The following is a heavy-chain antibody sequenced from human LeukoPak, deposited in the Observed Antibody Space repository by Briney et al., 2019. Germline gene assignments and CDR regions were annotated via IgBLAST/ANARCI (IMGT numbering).Heavy chain of an antibody. CDR3: ARAGLGHCSSTSCYRHNWFDP. CDR1: GGSFSGYY. D-gene: IGHD2-2*02. V-gene: IGHV4-34*01. J-gene: IGHJ5*02. Sequence: SETLSPTCAVYGGSFSGYYWSWIRQPPGKGLEWIGEINHSGSTNYNPSLKSRVTISVDTSKNQFSLKLSSVTAADTAVYYCARAGLGHCSSTSCYRHNWFDPWGQGTLVTVSS. CDR2: INHSGST.